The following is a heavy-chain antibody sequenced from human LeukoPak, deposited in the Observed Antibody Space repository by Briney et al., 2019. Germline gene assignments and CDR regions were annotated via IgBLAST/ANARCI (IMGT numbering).Heavy chain of an antibody. Sequence: SETLSLTCTVSGGSISSYYWSWIRQPPGKGLEWIGYIYYSGSTNYNPSLKSRVTISVGTSKNQFSLKLSSVTAADTAVYYCARGDPRYYDFWSGYHPFDYWGQGTLVTVSS. CDR1: GGSISSYY. D-gene: IGHD3-3*01. CDR3: ARGDPRYYDFWSGYHPFDY. V-gene: IGHV4-59*01. CDR2: IYYSGST. J-gene: IGHJ4*02.